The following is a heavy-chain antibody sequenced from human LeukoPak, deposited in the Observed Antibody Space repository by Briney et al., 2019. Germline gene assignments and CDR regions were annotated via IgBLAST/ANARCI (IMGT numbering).Heavy chain of an antibody. Sequence: GGSLRLSCAASGFTVSSNYMSWVRQAPGKGLEWVSVIYSGGSTYYADSVKGRFTISRDNSKNTLYVQMNSLRAEDTTVYYCARDRSDWNYYYYGMDVWGQGTTVTVSS. D-gene: IGHD2-21*02. CDR1: GFTVSSNY. J-gene: IGHJ6*02. CDR2: IYSGGST. CDR3: ARDRSDWNYYYYGMDV. V-gene: IGHV3-53*01.